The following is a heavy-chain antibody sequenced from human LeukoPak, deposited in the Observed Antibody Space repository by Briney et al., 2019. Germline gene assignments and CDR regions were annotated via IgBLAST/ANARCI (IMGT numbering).Heavy chain of an antibody. V-gene: IGHV3-23*01. CDR2: TSGSGANT. CDR3: ARCQITAAGTGAFDV. Sequence: GGSLRLSCAASGFTLRSYDMSWVRQAPGKGLEWVAATSGSGANTYYADSVKGRFTISRDNSQNTLYLQMDSLRAEDTAVYYCARCQITAAGTGAFDVWGQGTMVTVSS. CDR1: GFTLRSYD. D-gene: IGHD6-13*01. J-gene: IGHJ3*01.